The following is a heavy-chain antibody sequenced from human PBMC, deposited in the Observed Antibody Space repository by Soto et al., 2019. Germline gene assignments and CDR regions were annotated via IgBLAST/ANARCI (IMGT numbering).Heavy chain of an antibody. CDR3: ASLGDGYTLGQFDY. Sequence: VKVSCTASGGTFRIYAISWLLRALGQGLEWMGGIIPIFGTANYAQKFQGRVTITADESTSTAYMELSSLRSEDTAVYYWASLGDGYTLGQFDYWGQGTLVTVSS. CDR2: IIPIFGTA. J-gene: IGHJ4*02. V-gene: IGHV1-69*01. D-gene: IGHD5-12*01. CDR1: GGTFRIYA.